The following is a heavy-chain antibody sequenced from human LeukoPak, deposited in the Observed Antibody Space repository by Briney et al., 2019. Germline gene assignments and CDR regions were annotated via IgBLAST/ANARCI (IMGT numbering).Heavy chain of an antibody. J-gene: IGHJ2*01. CDR1: GFTVSSNY. Sequence: PGGSLRLSCAASGFTVSSNYMSWVRQAPGKGLEWVSVISSGGSTYYADSVKGRFTISRDNSKNTMYLQMDSLRPEDTAVYFCAKEYSSGWSYWYFDLWGRGTLVTVSS. D-gene: IGHD6-19*01. CDR2: ISSGGST. CDR3: AKEYSSGWSYWYFDL. V-gene: IGHV3-53*05.